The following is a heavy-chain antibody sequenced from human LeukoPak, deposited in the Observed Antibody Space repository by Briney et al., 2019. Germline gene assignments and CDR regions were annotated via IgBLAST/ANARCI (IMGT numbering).Heavy chain of an antibody. CDR1: GFTFTTHG. CDR2: MWFGEHKK. Sequence: GGSLRLSCAASGFTFTTHGFHWVRQAPGKGPEWVAMMWFGEHKKYYADTVKGRFTISRDNSKNMVYLQMDSLRAEDTGIYYCARDDLRSGKQRAVDYWGLGTLVTVSS. CDR3: ARDDLRSGKQRAVDY. V-gene: IGHV3-33*01. J-gene: IGHJ4*02. D-gene: IGHD1-26*01.